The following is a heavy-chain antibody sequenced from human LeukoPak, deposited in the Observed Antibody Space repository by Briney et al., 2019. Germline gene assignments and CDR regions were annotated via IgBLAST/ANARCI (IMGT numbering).Heavy chain of an antibody. V-gene: IGHV3-15*01. CDR3: TTVAARLYYYDMDV. CDR1: GFTFSNVW. J-gene: IGHJ6*02. CDR2: IKSKTDGGTT. D-gene: IGHD6-6*01. Sequence: GGSLRLSCAASGFTFSNVWMSWVRQAPGKGPEWVGRIKSKTDGGTTDYAAPMRGRLTISRDDSKNTMYLQMNSLKTEDTAVYYCTTVAARLYYYDMDVWGQGTTVTVSS.